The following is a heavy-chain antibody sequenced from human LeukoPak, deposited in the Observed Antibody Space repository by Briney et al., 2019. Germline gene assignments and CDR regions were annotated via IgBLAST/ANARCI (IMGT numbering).Heavy chain of an antibody. CDR2: IYGGGTT. J-gene: IGHJ4*02. V-gene: IGHV3-53*01. Sequence: GGSLRLSCAASGFTFSSYWMSWVRQAPGQGLEWVSVIYGGGTTYYADSVKGRFTISKDNSKNTLYLQMNNLRAEDTAVYYCARAVSGSYPINWGQGTLVTVSS. CDR3: ARAVSGSYPIN. D-gene: IGHD1-26*01. CDR1: GFTFSSYW.